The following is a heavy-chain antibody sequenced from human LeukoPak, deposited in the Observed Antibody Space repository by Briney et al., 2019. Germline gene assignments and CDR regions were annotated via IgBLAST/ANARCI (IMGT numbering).Heavy chain of an antibody. D-gene: IGHD3-22*01. CDR2: IYSGGST. Sequence: PGGSLRLSCAASGFTVSSNYMSWVRQAPGKGLEWVSVIYSGGSTYYADSVKGRFTISRGNSKNTLYLQMNSLRAEDTAVYYCASHDSSGYSFSLYYWGQGTLVTVSS. CDR3: ASHDSSGYSFSLYY. J-gene: IGHJ4*02. V-gene: IGHV3-66*02. CDR1: GFTVSSNY.